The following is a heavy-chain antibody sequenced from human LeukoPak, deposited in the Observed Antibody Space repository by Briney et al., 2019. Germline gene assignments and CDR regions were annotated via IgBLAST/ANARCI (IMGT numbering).Heavy chain of an antibody. CDR1: GFTFSSYA. Sequence: GGSLRLSCAASGFTFSSYAMSWVRQAPGKGLEWVSAISGSGGSTYYADSVKGRFTISRDNSKNTLYLQMNSLRAEDTAVYYCAKDASPYYYDSSVYGYWGQGTLVTVSS. J-gene: IGHJ4*02. D-gene: IGHD3-22*01. CDR2: ISGSGGST. V-gene: IGHV3-23*01. CDR3: AKDASPYYYDSSVYGY.